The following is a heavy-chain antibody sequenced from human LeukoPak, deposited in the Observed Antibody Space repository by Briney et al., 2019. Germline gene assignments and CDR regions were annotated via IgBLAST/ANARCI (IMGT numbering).Heavy chain of an antibody. D-gene: IGHD3-10*01. CDR2: INPSAGST. CDR1: GYTFTSYY. V-gene: IGHV1-46*01. J-gene: IGHJ6*03. Sequence: ASVKVSCKASGYTFTSYYMHWVRQAPGQGLEWMGIINPSAGSTNYAQKFQGRVTITADESTSTAYMELSSLRSEDTAVYYCARDVDDYGSGSSLYYYYYYMDVWGKGTTVTISS. CDR3: ARDVDDYGSGSSLYYYYYYMDV.